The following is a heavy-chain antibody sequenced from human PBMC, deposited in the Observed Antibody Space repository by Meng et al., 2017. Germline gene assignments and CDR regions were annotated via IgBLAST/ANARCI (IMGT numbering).Heavy chain of an antibody. CDR1: GFTFSSYE. D-gene: IGHD2-21*02. CDR2: ISSSGSTI. CDR3: ARDFAYCGGDCYRTPYYYYGMDV. Sequence: GESLKISCAASGFTFSSYEMNWVRQAPGKGLEWVSYISSSGSTIYYADSVKGRFTISRDNAKNSLYLQMNSLRAEDTAVYYCARDFAYCGGDCYRTPYYYYGMDVWGQGTTVTVSS. V-gene: IGHV3-48*03. J-gene: IGHJ6*02.